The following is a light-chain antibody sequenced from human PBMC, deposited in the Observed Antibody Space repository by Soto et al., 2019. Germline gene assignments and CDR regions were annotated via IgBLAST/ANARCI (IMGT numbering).Light chain of an antibody. CDR1: QSVSSN. CDR2: GAS. V-gene: IGKV3-20*01. Sequence: EIVMTQSPATLSVSPGERATLSCRASQSVSSNLAWYQQKPGQAPSLLIYGASNRATGIPDRFSGSGSGTDFTLTISKLEPEDFAVYHCQQYGGSPRTFGQGTKVDIK. J-gene: IGKJ1*01. CDR3: QQYGGSPRT.